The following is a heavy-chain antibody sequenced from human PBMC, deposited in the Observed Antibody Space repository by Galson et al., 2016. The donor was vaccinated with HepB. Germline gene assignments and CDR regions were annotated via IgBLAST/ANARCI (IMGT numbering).Heavy chain of an antibody. CDR1: GLTFIRTA. D-gene: IGHD3-10*01. V-gene: IGHV1-58*01. CDR3: AADNGIYSVAYAY. CDR2: IVVGSNST. J-gene: IGHJ4*02. Sequence: SVKVSCKASGLTFIRTAVQWVRQARGQRPEWIGWIVVGSNSTNYAQKFQERVTITRDMSTNTVYLELSSLRSEDTALYYCAADNGIYSVAYAYWGQGTLVTVSS.